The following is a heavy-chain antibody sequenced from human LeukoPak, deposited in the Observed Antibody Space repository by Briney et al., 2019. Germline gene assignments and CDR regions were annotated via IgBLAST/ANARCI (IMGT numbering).Heavy chain of an antibody. D-gene: IGHD1-26*01. Sequence: SETLSLTCTVSGDSIFGSSYYWGWIRQPPGKGLEWIGSIYYSGSTYYNPSLKSRVTISVDTSKNQFSLKLSSVTAADTAVYYCARREYSGSFFDYWGQGTLVTVSS. CDR3: ARREYSGSFFDY. J-gene: IGHJ4*02. CDR2: IYYSGST. V-gene: IGHV4-39*01. CDR1: GDSIFGSSYY.